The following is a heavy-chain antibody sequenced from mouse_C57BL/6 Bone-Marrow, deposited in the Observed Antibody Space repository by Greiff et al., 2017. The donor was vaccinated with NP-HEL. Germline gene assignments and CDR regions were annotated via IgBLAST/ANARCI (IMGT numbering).Heavy chain of an antibody. CDR2: INYDGSST. Sequence: DVMLVESEGGLVQPGSSMKLSCTASGFTFSDYYMAWVRQVPEKGLEWVANINYDGSSTYYLDSLQIRFIISRDNATNILYLQMSSLKSADTATYYCAREGGLRRRTYAMDYWGQGTSVTVSS. CDR1: GFTFSDYY. J-gene: IGHJ4*01. D-gene: IGHD2-4*01. V-gene: IGHV5-16*01. CDR3: AREGGLRRRTYAMDY.